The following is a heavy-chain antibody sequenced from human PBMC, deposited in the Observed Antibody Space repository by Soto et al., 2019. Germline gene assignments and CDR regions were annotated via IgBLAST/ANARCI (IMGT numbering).Heavy chain of an antibody. CDR3: VKGRYVDY. CDR1: GFIFSSYA. Sequence: PGGSLSLSCSVSGFIFSSYAMHWVRQAPGKGLEYVASISSKGASTYNADSVKGRSIISRDNSKNTLYLQMGRLRVEGTAVNDCVKGRYVDYWGQGILVTVSS. CDR2: ISSKGAST. J-gene: IGHJ4*02. V-gene: IGHV3-64D*06.